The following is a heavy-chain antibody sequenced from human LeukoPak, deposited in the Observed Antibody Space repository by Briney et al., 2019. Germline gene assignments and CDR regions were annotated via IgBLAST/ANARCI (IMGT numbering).Heavy chain of an antibody. V-gene: IGHV3-7*04. CDR3: ARAITSYYDSSGYYPFDP. D-gene: IGHD3-22*01. J-gene: IGHJ5*02. CDR1: GFTFSSYW. Sequence: GGSLRLSCAASGFTFSSYWMSWVRQAPGKGLEWVANIKQDGSEKYYVDSVKGRFTISRDNAKNSLYLQMNSLRAEDTAVYYCARAITSYYDSSGYYPFDPWGQGTLVTVSS. CDR2: IKQDGSEK.